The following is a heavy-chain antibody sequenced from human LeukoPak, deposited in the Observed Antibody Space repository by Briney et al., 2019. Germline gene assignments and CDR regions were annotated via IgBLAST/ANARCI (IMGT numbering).Heavy chain of an antibody. J-gene: IGHJ4*02. CDR1: GYSISSGYY. CDR3: ARAWGDYGEPFDY. D-gene: IGHD4-17*01. Sequence: SETLSLTCSVSGYSISSGYYWGWIRQPPGKGLECIGSIYHSGNTYYNPSLKSRVTISVDTSKNQFSLKLNSVTAADTAVYYCARAWGDYGEPFDYWGQGTLVTVSS. CDR2: IYHSGNT. V-gene: IGHV4-38-2*02.